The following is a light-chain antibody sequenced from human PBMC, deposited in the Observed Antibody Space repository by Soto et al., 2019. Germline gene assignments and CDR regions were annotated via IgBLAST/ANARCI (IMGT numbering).Light chain of an antibody. CDR3: QQYGSSLMDT. CDR1: QSVSSSY. CDR2: EAS. J-gene: IGKJ2*01. V-gene: IGKV3-20*01. Sequence: EIVLTQSPGTLSLSPGERATLSCRASQSVSSSYLAWYQQKPGQAPRLLIYEASNRATGIPDRFSGSGSGTDFTLTISRLEPEDFAVYYCQQYGSSLMDTFGQGTKLEIK.